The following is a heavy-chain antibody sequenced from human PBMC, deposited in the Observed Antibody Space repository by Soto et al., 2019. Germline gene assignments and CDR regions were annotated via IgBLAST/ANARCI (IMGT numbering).Heavy chain of an antibody. Sequence: SETLSLTCTVSGGSISSYYWSWIRQPPGKGLEWIGYIYYSGSTNYNPSLKSRVTISVDTSKNQFSLKLSSVTAADTAVYYCARGKDSSSWYGRYYYYYGMDVWGQGTTVT. J-gene: IGHJ6*02. D-gene: IGHD6-13*01. CDR3: ARGKDSSSWYGRYYYYYGMDV. CDR2: IYYSGST. V-gene: IGHV4-59*01. CDR1: GGSISSYY.